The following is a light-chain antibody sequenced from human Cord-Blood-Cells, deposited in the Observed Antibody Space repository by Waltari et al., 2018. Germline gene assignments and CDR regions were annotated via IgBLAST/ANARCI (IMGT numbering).Light chain of an antibody. V-gene: IGKV3-20*01. Sequence: EIVLTQSPGTLSLSPGEIATLSCRAGQSVSSSYLAWYQQKPGQAPSLLIYGASSRATVIPDRFSGSGSGTDFTLTISRLEPEDFAVYYCQQYGSSEFTFGPGTKVDIK. CDR3: QQYGSSEFT. J-gene: IGKJ3*01. CDR1: QSVSSSY. CDR2: GAS.